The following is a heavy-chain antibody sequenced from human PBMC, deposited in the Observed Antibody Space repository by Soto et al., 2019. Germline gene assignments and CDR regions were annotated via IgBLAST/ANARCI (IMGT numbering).Heavy chain of an antibody. CDR3: SRAVGGFTYGYPDY. V-gene: IGHV2-70*01. CDR2: IDWADDK. D-gene: IGHD5-18*01. J-gene: IGHJ4*02. CDR1: GFSLSTTGMC. Sequence: SGPTLVNPTQTLTLTCTFSGFSLSTTGMCVSWIRQPPGKALEWLALIDWADDKYYSTSLKTRLTISKDTSKNQVVLTMTNVEPVDTATYFCSRAVGGFTYGYPDYWGQGTLVTVSS.